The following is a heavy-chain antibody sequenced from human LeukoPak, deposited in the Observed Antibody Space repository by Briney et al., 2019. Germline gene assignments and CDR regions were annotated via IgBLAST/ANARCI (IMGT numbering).Heavy chain of an antibody. Sequence: GASVKVSCKASGGTFSSYAISWVRQAPGQGLEWTGGIIPIFGTANYAQKFQGRVTITADKSTSTAYVELSSLRSEDAAVYYCAREEGGWYGVDYWGQGTLVTVSS. CDR1: GGTFSSYA. CDR3: AREEGGWYGVDY. V-gene: IGHV1-69*06. J-gene: IGHJ4*02. D-gene: IGHD6-19*01. CDR2: IIPIFGTA.